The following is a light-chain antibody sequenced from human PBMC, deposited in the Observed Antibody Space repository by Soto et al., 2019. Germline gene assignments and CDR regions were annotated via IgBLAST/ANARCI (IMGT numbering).Light chain of an antibody. Sequence: EIVMTQSPATLSASPGESATLSCRASQNVRNFLAWYQQRPGQAPRLLIYGASTRATGVPARFSASGSGTEYTLTISGLQSEDFAIYYCQQYNSNSPLTFGGGTKVEIK. J-gene: IGKJ4*01. CDR2: GAS. CDR1: QNVRNF. V-gene: IGKV3-15*01. CDR3: QQYNSNSPLT.